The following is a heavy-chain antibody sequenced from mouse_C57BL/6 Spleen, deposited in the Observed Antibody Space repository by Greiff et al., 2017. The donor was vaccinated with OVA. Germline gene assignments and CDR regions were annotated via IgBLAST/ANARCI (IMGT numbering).Heavy chain of an antibody. Sequence: QVQLKQSGAELARPGASVKMSCKASGYTFTSYTMHWVKQRPGQGLEWIGYINPSSGYTKYNQKFKDKATLTADKSSSTAYMQLSSLTSEDSAVYYCARKDAQATYYAMDYWGQGTSVTVSS. V-gene: IGHV1-4*01. J-gene: IGHJ4*01. CDR3: ARKDAQATYYAMDY. CDR1: GYTFTSYT. CDR2: INPSSGYT. D-gene: IGHD3-2*02.